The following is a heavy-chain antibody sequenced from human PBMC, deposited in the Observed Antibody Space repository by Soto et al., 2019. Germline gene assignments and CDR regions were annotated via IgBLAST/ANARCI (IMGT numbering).Heavy chain of an antibody. Sequence: QITLKESGPTLVKPTQTLTLTCTFSGFSLSTSGVGVGWIRQPPGKALEWLALIYWNDDKRYSPSLKSRLTITKDTSKNHVVLTMTNMDPVDTATYYCAHSRKWPYYFDYWGQGTLVTVSS. V-gene: IGHV2-5*01. J-gene: IGHJ4*02. CDR3: AHSRKWPYYFDY. CDR1: GFSLSTSGVG. D-gene: IGHD5-12*01. CDR2: IYWNDDK.